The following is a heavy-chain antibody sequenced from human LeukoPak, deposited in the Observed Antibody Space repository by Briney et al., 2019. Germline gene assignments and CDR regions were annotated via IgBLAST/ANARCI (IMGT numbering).Heavy chain of an antibody. J-gene: IGHJ4*02. CDR2: IGAGGTFT. CDR1: GFTFSSYA. Sequence: GGSLRLSCTASGFTFSSYAMNWVRQAPGKGLEWVSGIGAGGTFTYYADSVKGRFTIFRDNSRNTLYLQMNSLRADDTAVYYCAKDLGYTTYGYYFDYWGQGTLVTVSS. D-gene: IGHD4-11*01. CDR3: AKDLGYTTYGYYFDY. V-gene: IGHV3-23*01.